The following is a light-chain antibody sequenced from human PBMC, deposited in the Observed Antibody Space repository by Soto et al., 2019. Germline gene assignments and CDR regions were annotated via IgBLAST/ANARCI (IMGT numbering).Light chain of an antibody. CDR1: QSISSY. CDR2: AAS. J-gene: IGKJ3*01. V-gene: IGKV1-39*01. CDR3: QQSYSTPFT. Sequence: DIQMTQSPSSLSASVGDRVTITCRASQSISSYLNWYQQKPGKAPKLLIYAASSLQSGVPSRFSGGGSGTDFTLTISSLQPEDFATDYCQQSYSTPFTFGPGTKVDIK.